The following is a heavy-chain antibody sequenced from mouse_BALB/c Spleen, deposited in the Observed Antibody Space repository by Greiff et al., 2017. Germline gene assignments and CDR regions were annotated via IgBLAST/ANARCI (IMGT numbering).Heavy chain of an antibody. V-gene: IGHV1-5*01. CDR3: TREMGVVAPFDY. D-gene: IGHD1-1*01. CDR1: GYTFTSYW. J-gene: IGHJ2*01. Sequence: EVQLQQSGTVLARPGASVKMSCKASGYTFTSYWMHWVKQRPGQGLEWIGAIYPGNSDTSYNQKFKGKAKLTAVTSTSTAYMELSSLTNEDSAVYYCTREMGVVAPFDYWGQGTTLTVSS. CDR2: IYPGNSDT.